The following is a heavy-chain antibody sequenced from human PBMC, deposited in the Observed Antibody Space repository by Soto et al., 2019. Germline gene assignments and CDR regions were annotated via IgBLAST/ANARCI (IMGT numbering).Heavy chain of an antibody. J-gene: IGHJ4*02. D-gene: IGHD2-8*01. V-gene: IGHV4-59*01. Sequence: SETLSLTCTVSGGSLGSYYWSWIRQPPGKGLEWIGYVFYTGRANYNASLKSRVSISLDTSNYQFSLKLSSVTAADTAVYYCSRYCNNSDCRHLYYFDYWGLGTLVTVSS. CDR1: GGSLGSYY. CDR2: VFYTGRA. CDR3: SRYCNNSDCRHLYYFDY.